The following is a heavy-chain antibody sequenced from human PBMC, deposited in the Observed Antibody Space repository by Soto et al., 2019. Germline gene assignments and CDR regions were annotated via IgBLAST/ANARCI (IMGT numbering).Heavy chain of an antibody. Sequence: SETLSPTCAVYGGSFSGYYWSWIRQPPGKGLEWIGYIYYSGSTNYNPSLKSRVTISVDTSKNQFSLKLSSVTAADTAVYYCAREMGGTDYWGQGTLVTVSS. CDR2: IYYSGST. V-gene: IGHV4-59*01. CDR1: GGSFSGYY. CDR3: AREMGGTDY. J-gene: IGHJ4*02. D-gene: IGHD1-26*01.